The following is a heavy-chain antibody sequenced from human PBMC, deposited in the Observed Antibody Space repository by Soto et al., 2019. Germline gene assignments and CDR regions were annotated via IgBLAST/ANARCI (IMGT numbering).Heavy chain of an antibody. CDR1: GGSMSSSNW. D-gene: IGHD4-17*01. J-gene: IGHJ4*02. Sequence: SATLSLTCTVSGGSMSSSNWWNWVRQTPGKGLEWIGEAHQSGRTNYNPSLKSRVTISVDKSKNRFSLNLSSVTAADTAVYYCARSEATVLDSWGQGTLVTVS. V-gene: IGHV4-4*02. CDR3: ARSEATVLDS. CDR2: AHQSGRT.